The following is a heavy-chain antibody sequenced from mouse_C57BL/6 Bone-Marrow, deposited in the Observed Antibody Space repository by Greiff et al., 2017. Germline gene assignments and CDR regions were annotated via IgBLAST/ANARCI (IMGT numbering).Heavy chain of an antibody. V-gene: IGHV1-18*01. Sequence: EVQLQESGPELVKPGASVKIPCKASGYTFTDYNMDWVKQSHGKSLEWIGDINPNNGGTIYNQKFKGKATLTVDKSSSTAYMELRSLTSEDTAVYYCARDSSGYFAYWGQGTLVTVSA. CDR3: ARDSSGYFAY. CDR1: GYTFTDYN. D-gene: IGHD3-2*02. J-gene: IGHJ3*01. CDR2: INPNNGGT.